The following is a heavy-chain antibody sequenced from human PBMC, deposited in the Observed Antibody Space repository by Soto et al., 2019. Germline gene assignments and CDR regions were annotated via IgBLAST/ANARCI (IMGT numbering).Heavy chain of an antibody. CDR1: GGSFSTYA. CDR3: ARGGKERFRGPGMDV. J-gene: IGHJ6*02. V-gene: IGHV1-69*01. D-gene: IGHD2-21*01. Sequence: VHLVQSGAEVKKPGSSVRVSCKASGGSFSTYAFNWVRLAPGQGLEWLGGIITFFGAAMYAQKFRGRVTITADELTTTAYMELSSLRSDDTAVYYCARGGKERFRGPGMDVWGQGTAVTV. CDR2: IITFFGAA.